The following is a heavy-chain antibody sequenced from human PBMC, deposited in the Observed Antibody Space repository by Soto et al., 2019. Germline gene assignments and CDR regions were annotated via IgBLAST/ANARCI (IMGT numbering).Heavy chain of an antibody. Sequence: QVQLQQWGAGLLKASETLSLTCAVYGGSFSSYYWSWIRQPPGKGLEWIGELNHSGSTNYNPSLRRRVTISVDTSKTQFSLKLSSVTAADTAVYYCARDGSGSLIERYWFDPWGQGTLVTVSS. CDR2: LNHSGST. CDR1: GGSFSSYY. J-gene: IGHJ5*02. V-gene: IGHV4-34*01. D-gene: IGHD3-10*01. CDR3: ARDGSGSLIERYWFDP.